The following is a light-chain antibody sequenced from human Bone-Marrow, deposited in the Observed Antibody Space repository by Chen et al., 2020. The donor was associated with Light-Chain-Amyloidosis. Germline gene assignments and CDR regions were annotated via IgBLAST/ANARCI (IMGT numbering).Light chain of an antibody. CDR2: EDS. Sequence: SYVLTQPSSVSVAPGQTATIACGGNNIGSTRVHWYQQTPGQAPLLVVYEDSDRHSGMPERLSGSNSGNTATLTISRVEAGDEADYCCQGWDRSSDRPVFGGVTKLTVL. CDR1: NIGSTR. V-gene: IGLV3-21*02. CDR3: QGWDRSSDRPV. J-gene: IGLJ3*02.